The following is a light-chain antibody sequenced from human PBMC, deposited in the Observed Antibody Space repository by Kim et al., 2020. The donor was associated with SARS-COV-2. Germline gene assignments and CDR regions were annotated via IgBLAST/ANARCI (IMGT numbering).Light chain of an antibody. CDR3: QSADSNSVV. Sequence: SVSPGQTAMITCSGDALPKENAFWYQQKAGQAPMMIIYKDTERPSGIPARFSGSSSGETATLTISGVQAEDEADYYCQSADSNSVVFGGGTQLTVL. V-gene: IGLV3-25*03. CDR2: KDT. CDR1: ALPKEN. J-gene: IGLJ2*01.